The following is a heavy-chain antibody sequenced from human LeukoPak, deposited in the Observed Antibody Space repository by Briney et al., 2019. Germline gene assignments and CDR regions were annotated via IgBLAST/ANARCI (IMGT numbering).Heavy chain of an antibody. D-gene: IGHD5-18*01. CDR2: INPNSGGT. CDR1: GYTFTGYY. J-gene: IGHJ4*02. CDR3: ARDLSSYGFY. V-gene: IGHV1-2*02. Sequence: ASVKVSCKASGYTFTGYYMHWVRQAPGRGLEWMGWINPNSGGTNYAQNFQGRVTLTRDTSISTAYMELTRLRSDDTAVYYCARDLSSYGFYWGQGTLVTVSS.